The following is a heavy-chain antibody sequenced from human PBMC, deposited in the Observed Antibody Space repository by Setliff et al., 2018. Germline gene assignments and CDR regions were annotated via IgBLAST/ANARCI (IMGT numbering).Heavy chain of an antibody. CDR3: ATNPRKGRSGGYYYDDPYYYYMDV. J-gene: IGHJ6*03. CDR2: IAQGATDT. CDR1: GFTFRSYS. V-gene: IGHV3-23*01. Sequence: PGGSLRLSCAASGFTFRSYSISWIRQAPGKGLEWVSSIAQGATDTFYADSVKGRFTISRDNSKNTLYLQVNSLRAEYTAVYYCATNPRKGRSGGYYYDDPYYYYMDVLGKGTTVTVSS. D-gene: IGHD3-22*01.